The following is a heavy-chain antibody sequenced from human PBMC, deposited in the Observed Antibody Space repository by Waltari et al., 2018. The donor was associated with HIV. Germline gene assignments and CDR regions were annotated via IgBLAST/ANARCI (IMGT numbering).Heavy chain of an antibody. D-gene: IGHD1-26*01. Sequence: QLQLQESGPGLVKPSETLSLTCTVSGGSVSSSSYFWGWLRQPPGKGLEWIGRIYYTGRAYYNPPLKSRVTISVDTSKNQFSLKVTSVTAADTAVYYCARHALRVGAAYWNFDLGGRGTLVTVSS. V-gene: IGHV4-39*01. CDR3: ARHALRVGAAYWNFDL. CDR2: IYYTGRA. CDR1: GGSVSSSSYF. J-gene: IGHJ2*01.